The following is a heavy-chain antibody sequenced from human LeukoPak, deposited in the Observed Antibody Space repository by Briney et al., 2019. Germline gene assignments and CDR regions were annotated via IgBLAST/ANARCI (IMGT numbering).Heavy chain of an antibody. Sequence: SVKVSCKTSGGTFSSSAITWVRQAPGQGLEWLGRIIPVLNITRYTQKFQGRVTITADTSTSTVYMELSSLRSEETAVYYCARDQGLTAPPPYGLDVWGQGTTVIVSS. J-gene: IGHJ6*02. V-gene: IGHV1-69*04. CDR2: IIPVLNIT. D-gene: IGHD5-18*01. CDR3: ARDQGLTAPPPYGLDV. CDR1: GGTFSSSA.